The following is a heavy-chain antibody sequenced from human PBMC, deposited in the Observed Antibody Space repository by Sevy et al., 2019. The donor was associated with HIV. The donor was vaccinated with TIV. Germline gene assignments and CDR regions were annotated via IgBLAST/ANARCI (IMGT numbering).Heavy chain of an antibody. D-gene: IGHD1-1*01. V-gene: IGHV3-7*01. CDR3: ARNNAGGNPWVH. CDR2: INLDGSEK. Sequence: GGSLRLSCAASGFTFSSYSMNWVRQSPEKGLEWVANINLDGSEKFYGDSVKGRFTVSRDNTKNLLFLQMNSLRGEDTAMYFCARNNAGGNPWVHWGQGTLVTVSS. CDR1: GFTFSSYS. J-gene: IGHJ4*02.